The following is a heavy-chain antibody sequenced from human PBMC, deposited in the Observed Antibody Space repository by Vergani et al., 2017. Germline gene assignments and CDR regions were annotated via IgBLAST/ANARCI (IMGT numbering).Heavy chain of an antibody. J-gene: IGHJ6*02. V-gene: IGHV3-11*04. CDR2: ISSSGSTI. D-gene: IGHD6-19*01. Sequence: QVQLVESGGGLVKPGGSLRLSCAASGFTFSDYYMSWIRQAPGKGLEWVSYISSSGSTIYYADSVKGRFTISRDNAKNSLYLQMNSLRAEDTAVYYCARDLNGKVLQWRIKAYGVDVWGQGTTVTVS. CDR3: ARDLNGKVLQWRIKAYGVDV. CDR1: GFTFSDYY.